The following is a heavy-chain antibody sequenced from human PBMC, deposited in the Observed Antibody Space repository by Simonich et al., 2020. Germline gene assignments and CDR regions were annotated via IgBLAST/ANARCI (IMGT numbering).Heavy chain of an antibody. CDR1: GFTFSSYS. CDR3: ARDTSYYGSGSYYFDY. D-gene: IGHD3-10*01. V-gene: IGHV3-21*01. Sequence: GGGLVKPGGSLRLSCAASGFTFSSYSRNWVRQAPGKGLEWVSSISSSSSYIYYADSVKGRFTISRDNAKTSLYLQMNSLRAEDTAVYYCARDTSYYGSGSYYFDYWGQGTLVTVSS. J-gene: IGHJ4*02. CDR2: ISSSSSYI.